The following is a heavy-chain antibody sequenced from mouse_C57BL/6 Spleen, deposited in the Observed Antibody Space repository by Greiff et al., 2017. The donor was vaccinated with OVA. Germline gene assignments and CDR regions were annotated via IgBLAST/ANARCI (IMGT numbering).Heavy chain of an antibody. V-gene: IGHV1-52*01. D-gene: IGHD2-1*01. CDR2: IDPSDSET. CDR1: GYTFTSYW. Sequence: FQLQQPGAELVRPGSSVKLSCKASGYTFTSYWMHWVKQRPIQGLEWIGNIDPSDSETHYNQKFQDKATLTVDKSSSTAYMQLSSLTSEDSAVYYCARVRGNYEDYFDYWGQGTTLTVSS. J-gene: IGHJ2*01. CDR3: ARVRGNYEDYFDY.